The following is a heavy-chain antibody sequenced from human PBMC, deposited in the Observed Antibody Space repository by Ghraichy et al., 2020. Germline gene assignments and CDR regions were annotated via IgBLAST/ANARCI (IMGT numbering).Heavy chain of an antibody. J-gene: IGHJ4*02. CDR2: IYHSGTT. CDR3: ARGVYCGGNCHHYDS. V-gene: IGHV4-59*02. D-gene: IGHD2-21*01. Sequence: SETLSLTCTVSGGSVSSYYWTWIRQPPGRGLEWIGYIYHSGTTNYTSSLKSRVTISIDTSNNQFSLRLRSVSAADTAVYYCARGVYCGGNCHHYDSWGQGTLVTVSS. CDR1: GGSVSSYY.